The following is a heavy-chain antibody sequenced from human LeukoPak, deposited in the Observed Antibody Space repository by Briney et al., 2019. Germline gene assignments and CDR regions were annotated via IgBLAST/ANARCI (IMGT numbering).Heavy chain of an antibody. CDR2: MSPNSGNT. J-gene: IGHJ4*02. CDR3: ARDRSGTYSVFDS. CDR1: GYTFTSYD. V-gene: IGHV1-8*01. D-gene: IGHD1-26*01. Sequence: AASVKVSCKASGYTFTSYDINWVRQATGQGLEWMGWMSPNSGNTGYAQKFQGRVTMTRNTSISTAYMELSSLRSEDTAVYYCARDRSGTYSVFDSWGQGALVTVSS.